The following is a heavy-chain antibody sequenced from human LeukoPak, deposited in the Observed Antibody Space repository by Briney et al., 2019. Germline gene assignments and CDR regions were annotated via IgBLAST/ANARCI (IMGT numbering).Heavy chain of an antibody. CDR3: ATATYDILTGRNPNRFDP. D-gene: IGHD3-9*01. CDR2: FDPEDGET. J-gene: IGHJ5*02. CDR1: GYTLTELS. Sequence: ASVKVSCKVSGYTLTELSMHWVRQAPGKGLEWMGGFDPEDGETIYAQKFQGRVTMTEDTSTDTAYMELSSLRSEDTAVCYCATATYDILTGRNPNRFDPWGQGTLVTVSS. V-gene: IGHV1-24*01.